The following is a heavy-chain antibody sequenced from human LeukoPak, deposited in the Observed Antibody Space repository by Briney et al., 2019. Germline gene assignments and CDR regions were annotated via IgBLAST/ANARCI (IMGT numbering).Heavy chain of an antibody. D-gene: IGHD1-26*01. CDR1: GYTFSSYA. Sequence: SVKVSCKASGYTFSSYAISWVRQAPGQGLEWMGRIIPILGIANYAQKFQGRVTITADKSTSTAYMELSSLRSEDTAMYYCASQPISGSHYYYYGMDVWGQGTTVTVSS. V-gene: IGHV1-69*04. J-gene: IGHJ6*02. CDR3: ASQPISGSHYYYYGMDV. CDR2: IIPILGIA.